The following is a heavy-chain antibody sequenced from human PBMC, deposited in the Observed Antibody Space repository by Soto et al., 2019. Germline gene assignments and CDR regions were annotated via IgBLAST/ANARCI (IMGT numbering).Heavy chain of an antibody. CDR3: ARDQNWEEHDAFDI. D-gene: IGHD7-27*01. Sequence: QVQLVQSGAEVKKPGASVKVSCKASGYTFTGYYMHWVRQAPGQGLEWMGWINPNSGGTNYAQKFQGRVTMTRDTSISTAYMEQSRLRSDDTALYYCARDQNWEEHDAFDIWGQGTMVTVSS. J-gene: IGHJ3*02. V-gene: IGHV1-2*02. CDR1: GYTFTGYY. CDR2: INPNSGGT.